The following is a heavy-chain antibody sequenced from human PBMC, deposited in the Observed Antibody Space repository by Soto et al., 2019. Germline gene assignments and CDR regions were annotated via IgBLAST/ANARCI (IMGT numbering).Heavy chain of an antibody. Sequence: GGSLRLSCAASGFTFSSYGMRWVRQAPGKGLEWVAVISYDGSNKYYADSVKGRFTISRDNSKNTLYLQMNSLRAEDTAVYYCAKGTVTTERYFDYWGQGTLVTVSS. D-gene: IGHD4-17*01. CDR1: GFTFSSYG. J-gene: IGHJ4*02. V-gene: IGHV3-30*18. CDR3: AKGTVTTERYFDY. CDR2: ISYDGSNK.